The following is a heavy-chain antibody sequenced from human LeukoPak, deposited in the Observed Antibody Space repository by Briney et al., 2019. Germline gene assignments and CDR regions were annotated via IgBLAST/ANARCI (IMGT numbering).Heavy chain of an antibody. CDR1: GESFSDYY. D-gene: IGHD1-7*01. J-gene: IGHJ4*02. Sequence: PSETLSLPCAVSGESFSDYYWGWIRQPPGKGLEWIGDIHHSGITNYNPSLERRVQMAIDTSRTQFSLTLTSVTAADTAVYYCARARTYEWNYGFYHFDNWGQGTLVTVSS. CDR3: ARARTYEWNYGFYHFDN. CDR2: IHHSGIT. V-gene: IGHV4-34*01.